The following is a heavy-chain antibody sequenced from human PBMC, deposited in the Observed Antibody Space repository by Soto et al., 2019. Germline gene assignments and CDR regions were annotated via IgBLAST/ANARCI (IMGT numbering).Heavy chain of an antibody. CDR2: FDPEDGET. CDR3: ATKLGKYYDFWSGPTGPFDY. D-gene: IGHD3-3*01. CDR1: GYTLTELS. Sequence: ASVKVSCKVSGYTLTELSMHWVRQAPGKGLEWMGGFDPEDGETIYAQKFQGRVTMTEDTSTDTAYMELSSLRSEDTAVYCCATKLGKYYDFWSGPTGPFDYWGQGTLVTVSS. J-gene: IGHJ4*02. V-gene: IGHV1-24*01.